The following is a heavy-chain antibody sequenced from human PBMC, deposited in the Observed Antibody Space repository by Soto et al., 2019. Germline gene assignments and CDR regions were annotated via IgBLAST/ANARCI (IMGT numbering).Heavy chain of an antibody. CDR2: ISGGGDTT. CDR1: GFTFNNYA. D-gene: IGHD6-13*01. CDR3: PKDRSKNPLVLEKGRPEGGDTGLKFCGKGPGGFGGLTPRVDF. Sequence: EVQLLESGGGLVQPGGSLRLSCAASGFTFNNYAMTWVRQAPGKGLEWVSAISGGGDTTSYADSVKGRFTVSRDGSKNCWGWYTTILADSGKGPFHRPKDRSKNPLVLEKGRPEGGDTGLKFCGKGPGGFGGLTPRVDFWGQGTLVTVSS. V-gene: IGHV3-23*01. J-gene: IGHJ4*02.